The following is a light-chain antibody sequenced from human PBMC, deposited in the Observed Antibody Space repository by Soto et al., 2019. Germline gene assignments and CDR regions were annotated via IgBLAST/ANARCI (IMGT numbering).Light chain of an antibody. V-gene: IGKV3-11*01. CDR2: DAS. J-gene: IGKJ2*01. CDR3: QQRQT. Sequence: EIVLTQSPATLSLSPGERATLSCRASQCVSSYLAWYQQKPGQAPRLLIYDASNRATGIPARFSGSGSGTDFTLTISSLEPEDFAVYYCQQRQTFGQGTKLEIK. CDR1: QCVSSY.